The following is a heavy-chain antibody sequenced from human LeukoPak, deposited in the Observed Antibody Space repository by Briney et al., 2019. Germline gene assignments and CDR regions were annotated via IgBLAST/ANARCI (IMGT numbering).Heavy chain of an antibody. J-gene: IGHJ5*02. D-gene: IGHD3-10*01. CDR1: GGSFSGYY. CDR2: INHIGST. Sequence: SETLSLTCAAYGGSFSGYYWSWIRQPPGKGLEWIGEINHIGSTNYNPSLKSRVRISVDKSKNQFSLKLSSVTAADKAVYVCASIYGSGSYENWFDPWGQGTLVTVSS. V-gene: IGHV4-34*01. CDR3: ASIYGSGSYENWFDP.